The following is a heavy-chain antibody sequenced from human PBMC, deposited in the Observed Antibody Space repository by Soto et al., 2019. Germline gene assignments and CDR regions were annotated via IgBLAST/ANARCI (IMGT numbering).Heavy chain of an antibody. CDR1: GGSITTGDYS. D-gene: IGHD3-22*01. CDR3: ARGRSTSGYPTFDP. J-gene: IGHJ5*02. CDR2: IYDSGST. V-gene: IGHV4-30-2*01. Sequence: QLQLQESGSGQVKPSQTLSLTCAVSGGSITTGDYSWNWIRQPPGRGLEWVGYIYDSGSTYYNPSLKSRATISVDRSKNHFSLKLSSVPAADTAVYYCARGRSTSGYPTFDPWGQGTLVTVSS.